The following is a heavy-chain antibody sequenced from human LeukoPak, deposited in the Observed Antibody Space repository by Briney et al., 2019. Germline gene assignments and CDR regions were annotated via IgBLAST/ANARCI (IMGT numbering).Heavy chain of an antibody. J-gene: IGHJ4*02. CDR3: ARDFRRVFGELLFDY. CDR2: ITGSGGST. D-gene: IGHD3-10*02. CDR1: GFTFSSYA. V-gene: IGHV3-23*01. Sequence: GGSLRLSCAASGFTFSSYAMTWVRQAPGKGLEWVSTITGSGGSTYYADSVKGRFTISRDNSKNTLYPQMNSLRAEDTAVYYCARDFRRVFGELLFDYWGQGTLVTVSS.